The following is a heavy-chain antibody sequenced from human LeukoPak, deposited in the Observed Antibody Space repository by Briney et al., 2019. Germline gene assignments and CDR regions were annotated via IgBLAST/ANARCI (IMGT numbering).Heavy chain of an antibody. CDR1: GGTFSNYA. CDR3: ASTMKTTVVTFLFDY. J-gene: IGHJ4*02. Sequence: EASVKVSCKASGGTFSNYAISWVRQAPGLGLEWMGGIIPIFGTVNYAQKFQGRVTITADESTSTAYMELSSLRSEDTAIYYCASTMKTTVVTFLFDYWGQGTLVTVSS. D-gene: IGHD4-23*01. V-gene: IGHV1-69*13. CDR2: IIPIFGTV.